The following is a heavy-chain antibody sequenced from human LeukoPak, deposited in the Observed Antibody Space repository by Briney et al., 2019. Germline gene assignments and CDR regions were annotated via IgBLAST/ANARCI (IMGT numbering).Heavy chain of an antibody. CDR2: ISSDGTST. Sequence: GGSLRLSCSASGFTFSSSSMHWVRRAPGKGLVWVSRISSDGTSTNYADSVKGRFIISRDNAKNTLYLQMNSLRAGDTAVYFCARVRSSSWFDYWGQGTRVTVSS. CDR3: ARVRSSSWFDY. V-gene: IGHV3-74*01. D-gene: IGHD6-13*01. J-gene: IGHJ4*02. CDR1: GFTFSSSS.